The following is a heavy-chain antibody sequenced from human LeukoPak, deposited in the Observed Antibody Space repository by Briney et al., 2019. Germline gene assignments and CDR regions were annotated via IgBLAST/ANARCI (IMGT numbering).Heavy chain of an antibody. J-gene: IGHJ4*02. CDR3: ARSLRSLDYFDY. Sequence: GGSLRLSCAASGFTFSMSWMTWVRQAPGKGLVWVSRINSDGSSTSYADSVKGRFTISRDNAKNTLYLQMNSLRAEDTAVYYCARSLRSLDYFDYWGQGTLVTVSS. V-gene: IGHV3-74*01. CDR2: INSDGSST. CDR1: GFTFSMSW.